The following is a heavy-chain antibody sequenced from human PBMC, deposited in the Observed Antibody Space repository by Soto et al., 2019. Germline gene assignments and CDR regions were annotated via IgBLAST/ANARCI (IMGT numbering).Heavy chain of an antibody. CDR1: GFTFSTYW. D-gene: IGHD2-15*01. Sequence: EVQLVESGGGLVQPGGSLRLSCAASGFTFSTYWMHWVRQAPGKGLVWVSRINSDGSSTTYADSVKGRFTISRDNAKNTLYLQMDSLRAEDAAVYYCARVITGGSCSPWGQGTLVTVSS. V-gene: IGHV3-74*01. CDR2: INSDGSST. J-gene: IGHJ5*02. CDR3: ARVITGGSCSP.